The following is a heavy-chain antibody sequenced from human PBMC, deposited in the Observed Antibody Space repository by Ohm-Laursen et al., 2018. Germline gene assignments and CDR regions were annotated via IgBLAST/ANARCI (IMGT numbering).Heavy chain of an antibody. J-gene: IGHJ6*02. CDR2: ISYDGSNK. CDR3: AKDWWEVTNRGYYYYYGMDV. V-gene: IGHV3-30*18. Sequence: SLRLSCSASGFTFSSYGMHWVRQAPGKGLEWVAVISYDGSNKYYADSVKGRFTISRDNSKNTLYLQMSSLRAEDTAVYYCAKDWWEVTNRGYYYYYGMDVWGQGTTVTVSS. D-gene: IGHD1-26*01. CDR1: GFTFSSYG.